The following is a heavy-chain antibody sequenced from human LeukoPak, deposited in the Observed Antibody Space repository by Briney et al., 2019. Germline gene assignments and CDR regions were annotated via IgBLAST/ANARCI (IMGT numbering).Heavy chain of an antibody. J-gene: IGHJ4*02. CDR1: GYTFTSYD. Sequence: ASMKVSCKASGYTFTSYDINWVRQATGQGLEWMGWMNPNSGNTGYAQKFQGRVTITRNTSISTAYMELSSLRSEDTAVYYCARGIRFLEWLLSYYFDYWGQGTLVTVSS. D-gene: IGHD3-3*01. V-gene: IGHV1-8*03. CDR3: ARGIRFLEWLLSYYFDY. CDR2: MNPNSGNT.